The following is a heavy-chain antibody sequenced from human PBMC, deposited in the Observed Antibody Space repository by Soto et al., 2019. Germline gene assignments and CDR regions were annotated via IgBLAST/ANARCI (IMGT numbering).Heavy chain of an antibody. D-gene: IGHD2-15*01. V-gene: IGHV4-39*01. CDR1: GGSISSSSYY. CDR3: ARTVVVVAPTGFFYYYGMDV. Sequence: SEILSLTCTVSGGSISSSSYYWGWIRQPPGKGLEWIGSIYYSGSTYYNPSLKSRVTISVDTSKNQFSLKLSSVTAADTAVYYCARTVVVVAPTGFFYYYGMDVWGQGTTVTVSS. J-gene: IGHJ6*02. CDR2: IYYSGST.